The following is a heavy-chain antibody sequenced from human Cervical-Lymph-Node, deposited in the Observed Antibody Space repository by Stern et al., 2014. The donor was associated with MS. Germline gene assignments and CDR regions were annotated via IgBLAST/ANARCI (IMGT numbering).Heavy chain of an antibody. D-gene: IGHD6-13*01. CDR3: ARDQAGIAAH. J-gene: IGHJ4*02. V-gene: IGHV1-69*01. CDR2: ITPMFGTS. CDR1: GETFSSLS. Sequence: QMQLVQSGAELKKPGSSVTVSCKASGETFSSLSVSWVRRAPGHVLQWLGGITPMFGTSNYVQKFQDRLTIFADESTQTIYMTLSGLISEDTAIYYCARDQAGIAAHWGQGTLVTVSS.